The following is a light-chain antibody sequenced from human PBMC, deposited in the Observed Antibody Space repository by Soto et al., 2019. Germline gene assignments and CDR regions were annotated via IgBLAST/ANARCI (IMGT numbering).Light chain of an antibody. V-gene: IGKV3-15*01. Sequence: EIVMTQSPATLSVSPGERATLSCRASQSVRSNLGWYQQKPGQAPRLVIYAASTRATGIPDRFSGSVSGTEFTLTISSLQYEDFAVYYCQQYNEWPPFTFGQGTRLEIK. CDR1: QSVRSN. CDR3: QQYNEWPPFT. CDR2: AAS. J-gene: IGKJ5*01.